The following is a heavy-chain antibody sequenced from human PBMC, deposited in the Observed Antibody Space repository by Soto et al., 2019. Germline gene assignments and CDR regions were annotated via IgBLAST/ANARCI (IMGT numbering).Heavy chain of an antibody. CDR2: INPSGGST. CDR1: GYTFTSYY. D-gene: IGHD2-15*01. V-gene: IGHV1-46*03. CDR3: AREVLGEYCSGGSCYLDY. Sequence: QVQLVQSGAEVKKPGASVKVSCKASGYTFTSYYMHWVRQAPGQGLEWMGIINPSGGSTSYAQKFQGRVTMTRDTSTSTVYMELSSLRSEDTAVYYCAREVLGEYCSGGSCYLDYWGQGTLVTVSS. J-gene: IGHJ4*02.